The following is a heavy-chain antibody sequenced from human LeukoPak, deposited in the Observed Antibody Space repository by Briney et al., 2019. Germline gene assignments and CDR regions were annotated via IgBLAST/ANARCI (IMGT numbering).Heavy chain of an antibody. Sequence: GGSLRLSCAASGFTFSSYEMNWVRQAPGKGLEWVSYISSSGSTIYYADSVKGRFTISRDNAKNSLYLQMNSLRAEDTAVYYCAELGITMIGGVWGKGTTVTISS. CDR2: ISSSGSTI. D-gene: IGHD3-10*02. V-gene: IGHV3-48*03. CDR3: AELGITMIGGV. CDR1: GFTFSSYE. J-gene: IGHJ6*03.